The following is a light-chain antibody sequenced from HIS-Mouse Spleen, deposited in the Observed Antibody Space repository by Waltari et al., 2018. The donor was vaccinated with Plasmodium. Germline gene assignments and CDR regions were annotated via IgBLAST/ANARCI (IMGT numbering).Light chain of an antibody. CDR2: GAS. CDR3: QQYNNWSFT. Sequence: EIVMTQSPATLSVSPGERATLSCRASQSVSSNLAWDQQKPGQAPRLRIYGASTRATGIPARFSGSGSGTEFTLTISSLQSEEFAVYYCQQYNNWSFTFGPGTKVDIK. CDR1: QSVSSN. J-gene: IGKJ3*01. V-gene: IGKV3-15*01.